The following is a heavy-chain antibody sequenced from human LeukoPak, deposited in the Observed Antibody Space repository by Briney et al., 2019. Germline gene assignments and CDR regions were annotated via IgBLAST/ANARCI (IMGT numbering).Heavy chain of an antibody. CDR2: INPTGGST. CDR1: GYTFTSYY. Sequence: ASVKVSCKASGYTFTSYYMHWVRQAPGQGLEWMGLINPTGGSTGYAQKFQGRVTMTRDMSTSTVYMELSSLRSEDTAVYYCAREKITMVRGVRGLEDWGQGTLVTVSS. V-gene: IGHV1-46*01. CDR3: AREKITMVRGVRGLED. J-gene: IGHJ4*02. D-gene: IGHD3-10*01.